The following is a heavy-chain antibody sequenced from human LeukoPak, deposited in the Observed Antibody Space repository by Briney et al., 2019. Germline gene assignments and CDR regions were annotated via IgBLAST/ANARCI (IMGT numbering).Heavy chain of an antibody. D-gene: IGHD2-2*02. Sequence: ASVKVSCKASGYTFTSYGISWVRRAPGQGLEWMGWISAYNGNTNYAQKLQGRVTMTTDTSTSTAYMELRSLRSDDTAVYYCARRGDPKLVVPAAIQDYYYYMDVWGKGTTVTVSS. CDR3: ARRGDPKLVVPAAIQDYYYYMDV. J-gene: IGHJ6*03. V-gene: IGHV1-18*01. CDR1: GYTFTSYG. CDR2: ISAYNGNT.